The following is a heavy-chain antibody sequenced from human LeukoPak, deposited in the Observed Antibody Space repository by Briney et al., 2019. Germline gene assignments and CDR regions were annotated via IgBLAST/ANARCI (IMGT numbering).Heavy chain of an antibody. Sequence: GGSLRLSCAASGFTFSSYGMHWVRQAPGKGLEWVAVISYDGSNKYYADSVKGRFTISRDNSKNTLYLQMNSLRAEDTAVYHCAKDSSSWSYYYYGMDVWGQGTTVTVSS. V-gene: IGHV3-30*18. CDR3: AKDSSSWSYYYYGMDV. CDR2: ISYDGSNK. D-gene: IGHD6-13*01. J-gene: IGHJ6*02. CDR1: GFTFSSYG.